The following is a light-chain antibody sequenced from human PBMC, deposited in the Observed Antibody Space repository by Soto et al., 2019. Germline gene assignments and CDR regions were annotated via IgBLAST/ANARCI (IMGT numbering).Light chain of an antibody. Sequence: EIVLTQSPGTLSLSPGEGATLSCRAIQSVTGSYLAWYQQKPGQAPRLLIYGASTRATGIPDRFSGSGSGTDFTLTISRPEPEDFAVYCCQQYGSSPPTFGQGTKV. CDR2: GAS. V-gene: IGKV3-20*01. J-gene: IGKJ1*01. CDR1: QSVTGSY. CDR3: QQYGSSPPT.